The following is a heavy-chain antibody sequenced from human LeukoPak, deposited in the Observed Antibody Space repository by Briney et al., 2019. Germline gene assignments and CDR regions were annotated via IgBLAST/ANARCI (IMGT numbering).Heavy chain of an antibody. CDR3: ARGDSPAYCGGDCSPTHDYFDY. D-gene: IGHD2-21*02. CDR2: INPNSGGT. V-gene: IGHV1-2*02. J-gene: IGHJ4*02. Sequence: ASVKVSCKASGYTFTGYYMHWVRQAPGQGLEWMGWINPNSGGTNYAQKFQGRVTMTRDTSISTAYMELSRLRSDDTAVYYCARGDSPAYCGGDCSPTHDYFDYRGQGTLVTVSS. CDR1: GYTFTGYY.